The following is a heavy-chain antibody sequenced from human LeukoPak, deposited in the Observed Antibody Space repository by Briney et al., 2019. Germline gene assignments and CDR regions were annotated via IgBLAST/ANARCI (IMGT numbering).Heavy chain of an antibody. CDR1: GVSISSGGYY. CDR3: ARKESDYYDSSGSWFGGGSSPAY. J-gene: IGHJ4*02. CDR2: IYYSGIT. D-gene: IGHD3-22*01. V-gene: IGHV4-31*03. Sequence: SETLSLTCTVSGVSISSGGYYWSWIRQQPGKGLEWIGYIYYSGITSYNPSLKSRLTISIDTPKNQFSLKLSSVTAADTAVYYCARKESDYYDSSGSWFGGGSSPAYWGQGGLVTVSS.